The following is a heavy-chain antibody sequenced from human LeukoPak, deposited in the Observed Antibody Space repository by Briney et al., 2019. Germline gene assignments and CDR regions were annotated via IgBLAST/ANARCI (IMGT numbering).Heavy chain of an antibody. V-gene: IGHV3-48*03. CDR2: ISSSGSTI. CDR3: ARVGPYDWFHP. CDR1: GFTFSSYE. D-gene: IGHD3-16*01. Sequence: PGGSLRLSCAASGFTFSSYEMNWVRQAPGKGLEWVSYISSSGSTIYYADSVKGRFTISRDNAKNSLYLQMNSLRAEDTAVYYRARVGPYDWFHPWGQGTLVTVSS. J-gene: IGHJ5*02.